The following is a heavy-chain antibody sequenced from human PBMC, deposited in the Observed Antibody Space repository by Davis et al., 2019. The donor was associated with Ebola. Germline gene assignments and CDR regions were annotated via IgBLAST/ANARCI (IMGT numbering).Heavy chain of an antibody. D-gene: IGHD5-12*01. J-gene: IGHJ3*02. CDR3: TTPGGQDSGYDVFDI. CDR2: INPNDGRT. CDR1: GYTFTNYY. Sequence: ASVKVSCKASGYTFTNYYMHWVRQAPGQGLEWMGMINPNDGRTIYAQKFQGRVPVTRDTSTTTVYMDLSSLSSEDTALYYCTTPGGQDSGYDVFDIWGQGTMVTVSS. V-gene: IGHV1-46*03.